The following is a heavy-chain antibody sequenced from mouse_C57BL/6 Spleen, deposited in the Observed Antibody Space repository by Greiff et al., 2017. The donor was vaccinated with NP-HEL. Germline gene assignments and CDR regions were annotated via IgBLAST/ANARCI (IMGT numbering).Heavy chain of an antibody. D-gene: IGHD4-1*01. V-gene: IGHV3-6*01. CDR3: AKTGPYWYFDV. CDR1: GYSITSGYY. J-gene: IGHJ1*03. CDR2: ISYDGSN. Sequence: DVKLQESGPGLVKPSQSLSLTCSVTGYSITSGYYWNWIRQFPGNKLEWMGYISYDGSNKYNPSLKNRISITRDTSKNQFFLKLNSVTTEDTATYYCAKTGPYWYFDVWGTGTTVTVSS.